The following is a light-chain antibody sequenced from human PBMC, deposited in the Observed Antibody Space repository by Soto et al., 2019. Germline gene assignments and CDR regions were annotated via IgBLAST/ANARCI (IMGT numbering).Light chain of an antibody. CDR2: GAS. Sequence: EIVMTQSPATLSVSPGERATLSCRASQSISNNLAWYQQKRGQAPRLLIYGASTRATGIPARFSGSGSGTEFTLTISSLQSEDFACYYCQQYNNWRTFGQGTKVEI. CDR1: QSISNN. CDR3: QQYNNWRT. J-gene: IGKJ1*01. V-gene: IGKV3-15*01.